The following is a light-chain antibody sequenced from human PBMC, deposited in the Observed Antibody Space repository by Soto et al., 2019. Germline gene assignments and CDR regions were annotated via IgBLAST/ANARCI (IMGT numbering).Light chain of an antibody. CDR1: QSVSSSY. V-gene: IGKV3-20*01. Sequence: EIVLTQSPDTLSLSPGERATLSCRASQSVSSSYLAWYQQTPGQAPRLLIYGASSRATGIPDRFSGSGSGTDFTLTISRLEPEDFAVYNCQQYGSSPWTFGQGTKVEIK. CDR2: GAS. J-gene: IGKJ1*01. CDR3: QQYGSSPWT.